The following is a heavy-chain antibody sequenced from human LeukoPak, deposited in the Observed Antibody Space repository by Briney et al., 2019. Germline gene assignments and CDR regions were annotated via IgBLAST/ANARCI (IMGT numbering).Heavy chain of an antibody. D-gene: IGHD6-19*01. Sequence: SETLSLTCTVSGGSISSNNHYWGWIRQPPGKGLEWIGSIYYSGSTYYNPSLKSRVTISVDTSKNQFSLKLSSVTAADTAVYYCVNSSPGGGWLVSGNFDYWGQGTLVTVSS. CDR2: IYYSGST. CDR1: GGSISSNNHY. CDR3: VNSSPGGGWLVSGNFDY. V-gene: IGHV4-39*01. J-gene: IGHJ4*02.